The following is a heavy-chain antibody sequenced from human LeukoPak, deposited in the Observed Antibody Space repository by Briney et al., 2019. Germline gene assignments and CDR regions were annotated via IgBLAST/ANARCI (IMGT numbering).Heavy chain of an antibody. J-gene: IGHJ4*02. CDR3: ARGRVVVAAKVPPFDY. D-gene: IGHD2-15*01. Sequence: SETLSLTCTVSGGSISSYYWSWIRQPPGKGLEWIGYIYYSGSTNYNPSLKSRVTISVDTSKNQFSLKLSSVTAADTAVYYCARGRVVVAAKVPPFDYWGQGTLVTVSS. V-gene: IGHV4-59*12. CDR2: IYYSGST. CDR1: GGSISSYY.